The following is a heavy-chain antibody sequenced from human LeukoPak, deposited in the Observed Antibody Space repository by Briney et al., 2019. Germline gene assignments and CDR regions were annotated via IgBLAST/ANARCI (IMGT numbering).Heavy chain of an antibody. V-gene: IGHV1-8*02. CDR3: ARVRRSCSGGSCYSFNY. J-gene: IGHJ4*02. CDR2: INPNSGNT. D-gene: IGHD2-15*01. CDR1: GYTFTGYY. Sequence: ASVKVSCKASGYTFTGYYMHWVRQAPGQGLEWMGWINPNSGNTGYAQKFQGRVTMTRNTSISTAYMELSSLRSEDTAVYYCARVRRSCSGGSCYSFNYWGQGTLVTVSS.